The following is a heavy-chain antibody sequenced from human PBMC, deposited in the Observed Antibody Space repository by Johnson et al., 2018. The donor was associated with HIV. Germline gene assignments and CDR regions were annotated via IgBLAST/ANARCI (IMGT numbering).Heavy chain of an antibody. V-gene: IGHV3-NL1*01. Sequence: QVQLVESGGGVVQPGRSLRLSCAASGFTFSSYGMSWVRQAPGKGLEWVSVIYSGGSTYYADSVKGRFTISRDNSKNTLYLQMNSLRAEDTAVYYCARERGMAGAFDIWGQGTMVTVSS. CDR2: IYSGGST. D-gene: IGHD5-24*01. J-gene: IGHJ3*02. CDR3: ARERGMAGAFDI. CDR1: GFTFSSYG.